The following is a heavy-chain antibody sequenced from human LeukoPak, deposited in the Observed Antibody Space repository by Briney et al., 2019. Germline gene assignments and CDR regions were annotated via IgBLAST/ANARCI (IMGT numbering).Heavy chain of an antibody. D-gene: IGHD1-14*01. CDR3: ASGSWSRRFGR. J-gene: IGHJ5*02. CDR1: DESLNGYY. CDR2: MNDSGRT. Sequence: SETLSLTCAVYDESLNGYYWSWIRQPPGKGLEWIGEMNDSGRTTYNPSLESRATISAERSKNQFSLTVTSVTAAATAVYSCASGSWSRRFGRWGQGTLVTVAS. V-gene: IGHV4-34*01.